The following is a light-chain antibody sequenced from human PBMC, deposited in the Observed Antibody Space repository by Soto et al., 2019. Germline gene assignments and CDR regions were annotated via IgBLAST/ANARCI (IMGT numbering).Light chain of an antibody. V-gene: IGKV3-20*01. CDR2: GAS. J-gene: IGKJ1*01. Sequence: EIGLTQSPGTLSLSPVEVATLSCMASQSINSFLAWYQQRRGQAPRLLIHGASNRATGIPDRFSGSGSGTDFTLTISRLEPEDFAVYYCQHYGSSPWKCGQGTKGDIK. CDR1: QSINSF. CDR3: QHYGSSPWK.